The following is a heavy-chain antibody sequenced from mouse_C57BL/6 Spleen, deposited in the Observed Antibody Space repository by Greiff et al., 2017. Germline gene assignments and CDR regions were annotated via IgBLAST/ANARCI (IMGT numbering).Heavy chain of an antibody. CDR2: IDPSDSYT. CDR1: GYTFTSYW. V-gene: IGHV1-50*01. Sequence: VQLQQPGAELVKPGASVKLSCKASGYTFTSYWMQWVKQRPGQGLEWIGEIDPSDSYTNYNQKFKGKATLTVDTSSSTAYMQLSSLTSEDSAVYYCARPQTAQVRPFAYWGQGTLVTVSA. CDR3: ARPQTAQVRPFAY. D-gene: IGHD3-2*02. J-gene: IGHJ3*01.